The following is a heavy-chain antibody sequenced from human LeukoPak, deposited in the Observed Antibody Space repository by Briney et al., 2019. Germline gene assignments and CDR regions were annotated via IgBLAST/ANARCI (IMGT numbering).Heavy chain of an antibody. CDR2: IYYSGST. D-gene: IGHD3-9*01. V-gene: IGHV4-39*01. CDR3: ARQYQLRYFDWLLYWYFDV. CDR1: GGSISSSSYY. J-gene: IGHJ2*01. Sequence: SETLSLTCTVSGGSISSSSYYWGWIRQPPGKGLEWIGSIYYSGSTYYNPSLKSRVTISVDTSKNQFSLKLSSVTAADTAVYYCARQYQLRYFDWLLYWYFDVWGRGTLVTVSS.